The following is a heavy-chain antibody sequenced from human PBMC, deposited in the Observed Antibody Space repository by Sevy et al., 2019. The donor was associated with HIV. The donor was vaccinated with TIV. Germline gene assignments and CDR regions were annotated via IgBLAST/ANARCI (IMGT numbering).Heavy chain of an antibody. CDR1: GFTFSSYG. CDR2: ISYDGSNK. V-gene: IGHV3-30*18. J-gene: IGHJ4*02. Sequence: GSLRLSCAASGFTFSSYGMHWVRQAPGKGLEWVAVISYDGSNKYYADSVKGRFTISRDNSKNTLYLQMNSLRAEDTAVYYCAKDREGYFDYWGQGTLVTVPS. CDR3: AKDREGYFDY.